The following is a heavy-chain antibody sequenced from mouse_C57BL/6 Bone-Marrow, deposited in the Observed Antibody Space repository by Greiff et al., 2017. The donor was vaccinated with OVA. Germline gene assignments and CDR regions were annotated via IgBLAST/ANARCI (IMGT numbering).Heavy chain of an antibody. V-gene: IGHV1-64*01. Sequence: QVQLQQPGAELVKPGASVKLSCKASGYTFTSYWMHWVKQRPGQGLEWIGMIHPNSGSTNYNEKFKSKATLTVDKASSTAYMQLSSLTSEDSAVYYCARRGSPYWYCDVWGTGTTVTVSS. CDR2: IHPNSGST. CDR1: GYTFTSYW. D-gene: IGHD1-1*02. CDR3: ARRGSPYWYCDV. J-gene: IGHJ1*03.